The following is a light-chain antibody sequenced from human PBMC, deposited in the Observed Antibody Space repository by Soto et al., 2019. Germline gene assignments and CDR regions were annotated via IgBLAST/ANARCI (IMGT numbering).Light chain of an antibody. J-gene: IGKJ2*01. CDR1: QSLVYSDGNTY. CDR2: QVS. CDR3: RQATRGLQYT. Sequence: DVVMTQSPLSLPVTLGQPASISCRSSQSLVYSDGNTYLNWFHQRPGQSPRRLIYQVSKRDSGVPDRFSGSGSGADFTLKITRVEAEDVGVYFCRQATRGLQYTFGQGTKLEI. V-gene: IGKV2-30*01.